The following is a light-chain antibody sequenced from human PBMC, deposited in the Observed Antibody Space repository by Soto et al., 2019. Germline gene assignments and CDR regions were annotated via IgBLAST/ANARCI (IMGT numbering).Light chain of an antibody. CDR1: QSISSW. CDR2: KAS. J-gene: IGKJ1*01. V-gene: IGKV1-5*03. CDR3: QQYYTYPWT. Sequence: DIQMTHSPSTLSTYVGDRVTITCRASQSISSWLAWYQQRPGKAPKLLIYKASNLERGVPSRFSGSGSGTELTLTISSLHPDDFATYYCQQYYTYPWTFGPGTKVDIK.